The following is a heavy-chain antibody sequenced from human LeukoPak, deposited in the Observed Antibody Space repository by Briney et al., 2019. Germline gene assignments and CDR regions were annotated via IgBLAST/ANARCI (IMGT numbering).Heavy chain of an antibody. CDR3: TKRYSSGWYYFDD. Sequence: PGGSLRLSCAASGFTFSSYGMHWVRQAPGKGLEWVAVISFDGSNKYYADSVKGRFTISRDNSKNTLYLQMDSLRAEDTAVYYCTKRYSSGWYYFDDWGQGTLVTVSS. D-gene: IGHD6-19*01. CDR1: GFTFSSYG. V-gene: IGHV3-30*18. J-gene: IGHJ4*02. CDR2: ISFDGSNK.